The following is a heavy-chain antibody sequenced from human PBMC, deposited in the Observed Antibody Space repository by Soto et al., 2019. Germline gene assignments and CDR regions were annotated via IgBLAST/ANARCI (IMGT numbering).Heavy chain of an antibody. J-gene: IGHJ5*02. CDR3: AKEDQDYDFWSGLPGGWFDP. V-gene: IGHV3-23*01. CDR2: ISGSGGST. Sequence: GESLKISCAASGFTFSSYAMSWVRQAPGKGLEWVSAISGSGGSTYYADSVKGRFTISRDNSKNTLYLQMNSLRAEDTAVYYCAKEDQDYDFWSGLPGGWFDPWGQGTLVTVSS. D-gene: IGHD3-3*01. CDR1: GFTFSSYA.